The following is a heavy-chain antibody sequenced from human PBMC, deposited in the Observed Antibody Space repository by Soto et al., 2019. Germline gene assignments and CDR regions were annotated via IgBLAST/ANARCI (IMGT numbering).Heavy chain of an antibody. V-gene: IGHV1-3*01. J-gene: IGHJ4*02. CDR2: INAGNGNT. Sequence: HVQLVQSGAEVKKPGASVKVSCKASGYTFTDYAIQWVRQAPGQRLEWMGWINAGNGNTKYSQKFQGSVTITRDTFASTAYIELSSLRSEDTAVYYCAREHDFGIGYSFDYWGQGTMVTVSS. CDR1: GYTFTDYA. CDR3: AREHDFGIGYSFDY. D-gene: IGHD3-3*01.